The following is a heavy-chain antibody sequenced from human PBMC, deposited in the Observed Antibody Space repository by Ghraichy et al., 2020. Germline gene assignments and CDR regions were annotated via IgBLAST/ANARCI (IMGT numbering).Heavy chain of an antibody. CDR2: INHSGST. V-gene: IGHV4-34*01. J-gene: IGHJ4*02. CDR3: ARGRIRYCSGGSCYFDY. CDR1: GGSFSGYY. D-gene: IGHD2-15*01. Sequence: SETLSLTCAVYGGSFSGYYWSWIRQPPGKGLEWIGEINHSGSTNYNPSLKSRVTISVDTSKNQFSLKLSSVTAADTAVYYCARGRIRYCSGGSCYFDYWGQGTLVTVSS.